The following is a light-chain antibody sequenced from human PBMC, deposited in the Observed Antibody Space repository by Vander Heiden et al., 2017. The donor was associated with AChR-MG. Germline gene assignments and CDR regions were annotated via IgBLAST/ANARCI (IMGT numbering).Light chain of an antibody. CDR2: DVS. CDR3: CSYAGSYVV. CDR1: SSDVGGYDF. J-gene: IGLJ2*01. V-gene: IGLV2-11*01. Sequence: QSALTQPRSVSGSPGPSVTISCTGTSSDVGGYDFVSWYQQYPGKAPKVMIYDVSKRPSGVPDRFSGSKSGNTASLTISGLQADDEADYYCCSYAGSYVVFGGGTKLTVL.